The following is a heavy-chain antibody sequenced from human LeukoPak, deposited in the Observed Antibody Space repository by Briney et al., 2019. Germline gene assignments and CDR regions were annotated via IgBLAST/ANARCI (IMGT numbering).Heavy chain of an antibody. J-gene: IGHJ6*03. CDR3: ATSGDPRGYYYYYMDV. Sequence: GGSLRHSCAASGFTGSSNYMSWVRQAPGKGLEWVSGSYRSGSAYYADSVKGRFTITRDNSKNTLYLQMDSLRAEDTAVYYCATSGDPRGYYYYYMDVWGKGTTVTVSS. V-gene: IGHV3-53*01. CDR2: SYRSGSA. CDR1: GFTGSSNY. D-gene: IGHD4-17*01.